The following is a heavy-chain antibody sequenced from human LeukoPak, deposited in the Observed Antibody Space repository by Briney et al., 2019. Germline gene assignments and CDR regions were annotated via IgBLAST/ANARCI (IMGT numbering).Heavy chain of an antibody. Sequence: PGGSLRLSCAASGFTFSNYAIHWVRQAPGKGLEWVAVISYDGSNKYYADSVKGRFAISRDNSKNSLYLQMNSLRAEDTAVYYCAIVFGMNPSYWGQGTLVTVSS. CDR1: GFTFSNYA. D-gene: IGHD3-10*02. CDR2: ISYDGSNK. CDR3: AIVFGMNPSY. V-gene: IGHV3-30*09. J-gene: IGHJ4*02.